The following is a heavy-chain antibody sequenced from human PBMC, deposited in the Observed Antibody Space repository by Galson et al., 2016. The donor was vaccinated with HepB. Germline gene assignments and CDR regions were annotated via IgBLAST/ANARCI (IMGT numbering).Heavy chain of an antibody. D-gene: IGHD6-13*01. CDR2: FDPVYAAT. CDR3: ATEIPASVGYSWYDYH. J-gene: IGHJ4*02. V-gene: IGHV1-24*01. CDR1: GYTLTKLS. Sequence: SVKVSCKVSGYTLTKLSMHWVRQAPGQGLEWMGGFDPVYAATVYAQEFQGRVTMTEDTSTDTAYMELSSLRSEDTAVYYCATEIPASVGYSWYDYHWGKGALGTVSS.